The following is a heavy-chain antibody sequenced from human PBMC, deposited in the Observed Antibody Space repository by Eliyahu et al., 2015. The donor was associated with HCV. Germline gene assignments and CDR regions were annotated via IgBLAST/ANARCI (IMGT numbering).Heavy chain of an antibody. CDR1: GGSITTYY. J-gene: IGHJ5*02. D-gene: IGHD6-19*01. Sequence: QVQLQESGPGLVKPSETLSLTCTVSGGSITTYYWSWIRQPPGKGLEWIWYIHYSGSTNSNPSLKSRVTISVDTSKNQFSLNLTSVTAADTAMYYCASGGGGIAVTGTGGWFDPWGQGTLVTVSS. V-gene: IGHV4-59*01. CDR3: ASGGGGIAVTGTGGWFDP. CDR2: IHYSGST.